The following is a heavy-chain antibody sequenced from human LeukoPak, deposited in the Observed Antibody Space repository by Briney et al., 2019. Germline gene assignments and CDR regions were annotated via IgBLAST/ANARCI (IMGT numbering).Heavy chain of an antibody. J-gene: IGHJ6*02. CDR1: GGTFSSYA. Sequence: ASVKVSCKASGGTFSSYAISWVRQAPGQGLEWMGRIIPILGIANYAQKFQGRDTITADKSTSTAYMELSSLRSEDTAVYYCARDRYSGYDHYYYGMDVWGQGTTVTVSS. CDR3: ARDRYSGYDHYYYGMDV. V-gene: IGHV1-69*04. CDR2: IIPILGIA. D-gene: IGHD5-12*01.